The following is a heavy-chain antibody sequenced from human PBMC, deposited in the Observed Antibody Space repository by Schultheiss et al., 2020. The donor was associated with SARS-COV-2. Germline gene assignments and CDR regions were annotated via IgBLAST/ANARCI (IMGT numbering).Heavy chain of an antibody. CDR1: GYSFASFW. CDR2: IYPGDSET. D-gene: IGHD3-22*01. J-gene: IGHJ4*02. V-gene: IGHV5-51*01. CDR3: ARPTWAYSTGFYPIHFDS. Sequence: GGSLRLSCQGSGYSFASFWIGWVRQMPRKGLEWMGTIYPGDSETRYSPSFQGQVTISGDKSTSTAYLQWSSLKASDSAMYYCARPTWAYSTGFYPIHFDSWGQGTLVTVSS.